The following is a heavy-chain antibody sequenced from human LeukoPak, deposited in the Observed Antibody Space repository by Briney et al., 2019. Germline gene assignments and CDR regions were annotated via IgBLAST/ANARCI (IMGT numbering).Heavy chain of an antibody. CDR2: ISGISNTI. CDR3: ARDVKYYYGSESLDWFDP. Sequence: GGSLRLSCAASGFTFSSYNMNWVRQAPGKGLEWVSYISGISNTIYYADSVKGRFTISRDNAKNSLYLQMNSLRAEDTAVYYCARDVKYYYGSESLDWFDPWGQGTLVTVSS. D-gene: IGHD3-10*01. CDR1: GFTFSSYN. J-gene: IGHJ5*02. V-gene: IGHV3-48*01.